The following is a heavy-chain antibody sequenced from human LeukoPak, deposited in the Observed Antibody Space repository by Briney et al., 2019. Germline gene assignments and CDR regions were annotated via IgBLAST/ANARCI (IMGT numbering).Heavy chain of an antibody. CDR2: ISSSGSTI. J-gene: IGHJ4*02. V-gene: IGHV3-48*03. CDR3: ASSIAVAGRLFDY. D-gene: IGHD6-19*01. Sequence: GGSLRLSCAASGFTFSSYEMNWVRQAPGKGLEWVSYISSSGSTIYYADSVKGRFTISRDNAKNSLYLQMNSLRAEDTAVYYCASSIAVAGRLFDYWGRGTLVTVSS. CDR1: GFTFSSYE.